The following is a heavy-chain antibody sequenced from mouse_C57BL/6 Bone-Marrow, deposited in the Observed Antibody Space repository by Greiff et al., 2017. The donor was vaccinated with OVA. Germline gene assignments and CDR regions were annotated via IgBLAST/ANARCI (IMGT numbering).Heavy chain of an antibody. CDR3: ARSNGSSSYYYAMDY. CDR1: GYTFTSYW. V-gene: IGHV1-61*01. D-gene: IGHD1-1*01. Sequence: VQLQQPGAELVKPGASVKLSCKASGYTFTSYWMDWVKQRPGQGLEWIGNIYPSDSETHYNKKFKEKATLTVDKSSSTAYMQLSSLTSEDSAVYYCARSNGSSSYYYAMDYWGQGTSVTVSS. J-gene: IGHJ4*01. CDR2: IYPSDSET.